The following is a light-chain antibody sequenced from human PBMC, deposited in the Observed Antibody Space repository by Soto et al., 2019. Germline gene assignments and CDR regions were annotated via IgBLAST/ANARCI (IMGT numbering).Light chain of an antibody. Sequence: QSVLTQTPSASGTPGQRVSISCSGGRLNIGSNLVNWYQRLPGTAPKLLIYSNVQRPSGVPDRFSGSKSGTSASLAISGLQSEDEADYYCAAWDDTLKGVIFGGGTKLTVL. CDR2: SNV. V-gene: IGLV1-44*01. CDR1: RLNIGSNL. J-gene: IGLJ2*01. CDR3: AAWDDTLKGVI.